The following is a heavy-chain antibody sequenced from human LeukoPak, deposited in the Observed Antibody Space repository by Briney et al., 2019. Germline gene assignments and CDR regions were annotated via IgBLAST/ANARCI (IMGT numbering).Heavy chain of an antibody. CDR1: GYTFTNYW. J-gene: IGHJ6*03. CDR3: ARHQFSSTRSSMVV. Sequence: GESLKISCKGSGYTFTNYWIGWVRQMPGKGLEWMGIIYPGDSDTRYSPSFQGQVTISADKSISTAYLQWSTLKASDTDMYYCARHQFSSTRSSMVVWGKGTTVTVSS. CDR2: IYPGDSDT. D-gene: IGHD2-2*01. V-gene: IGHV5-51*01.